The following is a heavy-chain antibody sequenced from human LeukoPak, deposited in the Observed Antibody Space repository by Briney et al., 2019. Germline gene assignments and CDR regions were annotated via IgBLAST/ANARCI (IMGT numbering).Heavy chain of an antibody. CDR3: ARGKGGYYYYMDV. D-gene: IGHD3-16*01. V-gene: IGHV4-38-2*02. CDR1: GYSISSGYY. Sequence: SETLSLTCTVSGYSISSGYYWGWIRQPPGQGLEWIGSIYHSGSTYYNPSLKSRVTISVDTSKNQFSLKLSSVTAADTAVYYCARGKGGYYYYMDVWGKGTTVTVSS. CDR2: IYHSGST. J-gene: IGHJ6*03.